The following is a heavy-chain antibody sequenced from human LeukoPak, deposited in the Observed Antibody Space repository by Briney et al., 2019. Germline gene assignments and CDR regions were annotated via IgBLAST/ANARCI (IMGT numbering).Heavy chain of an antibody. J-gene: IGHJ4*02. CDR2: ISSKAYGGTT. V-gene: IGHV3-49*04. CDR3: TRNHPTYYYDSSGYYFDY. D-gene: IGHD3-22*01. CDR1: GFTFGDYD. Sequence: GGSLRLSCTASGFTFGDYDMSWVRQAPGKGLVWVGCISSKAYGGTTAYAAPVRGRSTISRDDSKSNAYLQMNSLKTDDTAVYYCTRNHPTYYYDSSGYYFDYWGQGTLVTVSS.